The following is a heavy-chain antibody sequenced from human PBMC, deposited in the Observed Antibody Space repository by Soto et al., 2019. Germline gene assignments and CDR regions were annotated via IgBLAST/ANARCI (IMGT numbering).Heavy chain of an antibody. Sequence: GGSLRLSFAASGFTFSGHWMHWVRQAPGKGLVWVSRIDSYGTSAYYADSVKGRFTISRDNSKNTLYLQMNSLRAEDTAVYYCARASYYDFWSGYPDYFDYWGQGTLVTVSS. D-gene: IGHD3-3*01. V-gene: IGHV3-74*01. CDR3: ARASYYDFWSGYPDYFDY. J-gene: IGHJ4*02. CDR2: IDSYGTSA. CDR1: GFTFSGHW.